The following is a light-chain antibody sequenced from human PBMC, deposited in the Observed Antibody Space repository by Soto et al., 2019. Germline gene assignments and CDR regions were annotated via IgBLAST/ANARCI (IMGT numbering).Light chain of an antibody. CDR1: QSISSY. J-gene: IGKJ1*01. CDR3: QQSYNIPRAT. CDR2: AAS. V-gene: IGKV1-39*01. Sequence: IPMTQSPSSLSASVGDRVTITCRASQSISSYLNWYQQKPGKAPKVLIYAASSLQSGVPPRFSGSGSGTDFTLTISSLQPEDFATYFCQQSYNIPRATFGQGTKVDIK.